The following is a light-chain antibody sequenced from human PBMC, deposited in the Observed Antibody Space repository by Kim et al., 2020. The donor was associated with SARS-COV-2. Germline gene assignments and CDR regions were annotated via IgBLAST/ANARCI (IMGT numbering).Light chain of an antibody. CDR2: DVS. J-gene: IGLJ2*01. V-gene: IGLV2-14*03. CDR1: SSDVGGYNY. CDR3: SSYTSSSTLI. Sequence: QASTTSCTGTSSDVGGYNYVSWYQQHPGKAPKLMIYDVSKRPSGASIRFSGSKSVNTASLTISGLQAEDEADYYCSSYTSSSTLIFGGGTQLTVL.